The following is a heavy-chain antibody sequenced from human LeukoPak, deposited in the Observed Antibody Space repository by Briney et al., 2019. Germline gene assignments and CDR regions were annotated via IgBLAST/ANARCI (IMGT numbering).Heavy chain of an antibody. J-gene: IGHJ4*02. V-gene: IGHV4-30-2*01. CDR3: ARVRTYYDFWSGYQPKASRSY. CDR1: GGSISSGGYY. D-gene: IGHD3-3*01. CDR2: IYHSGST. Sequence: SETLSLTCTVSGGSISSGGYYWSWIRQPPGKGLEWIGYIYHSGSTYYNPSLKSRVTISVDRSKNQFSLKLSSVTAADTAVYYCARVRTYYDFWSGYQPKASRSYWGQGTLVTVSS.